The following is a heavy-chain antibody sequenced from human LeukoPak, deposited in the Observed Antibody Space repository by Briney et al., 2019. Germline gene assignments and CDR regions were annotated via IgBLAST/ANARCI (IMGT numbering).Heavy chain of an antibody. CDR2: IYYSGST. CDR1: GGSFSGYY. CDR3: ARLVGYYYDSSGYYSSYYYYYYYMDV. V-gene: IGHV4-34*01. J-gene: IGHJ6*03. Sequence: PSETLSLTCAVYGGSFSGYYWSWIRQPPGKGLEWIGSIYYSGSTYYNPSLKSRVTISVDTSKNQFSLKLSSVTAADTAVYYCARLVGYYYDSSGYYSSYYYYYYYMDVWGKGTTVTVSS. D-gene: IGHD3-22*01.